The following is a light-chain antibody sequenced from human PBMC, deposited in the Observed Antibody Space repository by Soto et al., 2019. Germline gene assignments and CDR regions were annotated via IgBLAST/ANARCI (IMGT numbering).Light chain of an antibody. V-gene: IGKV1-9*01. Sequence: FTQSGSALCASIGYRLTVTGRASQGISSYLAWYQQKPGKAPKLLIYAASTLQSGVPSRFSGSGSGTDFTLIISRLQSEDFAVYYCQQYNNLWTFGQGTKVDIK. CDR3: QQYNNLWT. J-gene: IGKJ1*01. CDR2: AAS. CDR1: QGISSY.